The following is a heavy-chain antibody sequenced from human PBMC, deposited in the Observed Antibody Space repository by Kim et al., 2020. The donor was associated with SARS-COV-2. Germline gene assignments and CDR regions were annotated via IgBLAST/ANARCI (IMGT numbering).Heavy chain of an antibody. CDR2: ISYDGSNK. CDR3: AKGGKKGSWYDPYTD. Sequence: GGSLRLSCAASGFTFSSYGMHWVRQAPGKGLEWVAVISYDGSNKYYADSVKGRFTISRDNSKNTLYLQMNSLRAEDTAVYYCAKGGKKGSWYDPYTDWGQGTLVTVSS. D-gene: IGHD6-13*01. J-gene: IGHJ4*02. CDR1: GFTFSSYG. V-gene: IGHV3-30*18.